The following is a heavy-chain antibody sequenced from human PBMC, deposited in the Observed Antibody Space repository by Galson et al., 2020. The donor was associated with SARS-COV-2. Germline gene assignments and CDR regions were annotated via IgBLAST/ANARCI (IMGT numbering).Heavy chain of an antibody. CDR2: ISGSGRTI. V-gene: IGHV3-48*01. D-gene: IGHD3-3*01. J-gene: IGHJ5*02. Sequence: GGSLRLSCAASGFTLSSYAMNWVRQAPGKGLEWVSYISGSGRTIYYADSAKGRFTISRDTAKNSLYLQMNRLRVEDTAVYYCARDQSGYVNYFDPCGQGTRVTVSS. CDR3: ARDQSGYVNYFDP. CDR1: GFTLSSYA.